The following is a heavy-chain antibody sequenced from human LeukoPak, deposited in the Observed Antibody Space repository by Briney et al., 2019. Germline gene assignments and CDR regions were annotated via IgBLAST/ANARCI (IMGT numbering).Heavy chain of an antibody. CDR2: ISSSSSTI. J-gene: IGHJ4*02. V-gene: IGHV3-48*03. CDR3: ARVRGSGCLDY. Sequence: GGSLRLSCAASGFTFSSYEMNWVRQAPGKGLEWVSYISSSSSTIYYADSVKGRFTISRDNAKNSLYLQMNNLRAEDTAVYYCARVRGSGCLDYWGQGTLVTVSS. D-gene: IGHD6-19*01. CDR1: GFTFSSYE.